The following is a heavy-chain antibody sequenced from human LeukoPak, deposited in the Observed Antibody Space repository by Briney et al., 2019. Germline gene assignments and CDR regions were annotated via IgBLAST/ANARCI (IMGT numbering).Heavy chain of an antibody. CDR1: GYTITKYL. CDR3: ARGFSGYYYVAWDY. J-gene: IGHJ4*02. D-gene: IGHD3-22*01. V-gene: IGHV5-51*01. CDR2: IYAGESDT. Sequence: AESLNISYNGSGYTITKYLIGWLRHTPEKVLELIWIIYAGESDTRYSTSFQGQVSISADTSISTAYLQWSSLKASDTAMYSCARGFSGYYYVAWDYWGRGTLVTVSS.